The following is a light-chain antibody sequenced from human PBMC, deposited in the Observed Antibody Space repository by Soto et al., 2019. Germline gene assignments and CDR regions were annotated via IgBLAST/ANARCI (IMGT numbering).Light chain of an antibody. Sequence: EIVLTQSPATLSLSPGERATLSCRASQSVSSYLAWYQQKPGQAPRLLIYDASNRATGIPARFSGSGSGTDFTLTISSLEPEDFAVYYCQQRGNWPPITFGQGTRRRL. CDR3: QQRGNWPPIT. CDR1: QSVSSY. J-gene: IGKJ5*01. V-gene: IGKV3-11*01. CDR2: DAS.